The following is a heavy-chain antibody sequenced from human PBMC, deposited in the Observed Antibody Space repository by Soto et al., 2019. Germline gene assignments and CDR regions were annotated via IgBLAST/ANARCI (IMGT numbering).Heavy chain of an antibody. CDR1: GGTFSSYA. CDR3: ATPHVTFGGVIAVTWHY. D-gene: IGHD3-16*02. V-gene: IGHV1-69*01. CDR2: IIPIFGTA. Sequence: QVQLVQSGAEVKKPGSSVEVSCKASGGTFSSYAISWVRQAPGQGLEWMGGIIPIFGTANYAQKFQGRVKITADESTSTAYMVLSSLRSEDTAVYYCATPHVTFGGVIAVTWHYWGQGTLVTVSS. J-gene: IGHJ4*02.